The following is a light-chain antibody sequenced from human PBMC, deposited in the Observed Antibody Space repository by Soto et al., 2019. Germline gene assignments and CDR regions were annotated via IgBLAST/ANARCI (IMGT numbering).Light chain of an antibody. V-gene: IGKV1-39*01. CDR2: AAS. CDR3: QQSYSTPLT. CDR1: QSISSS. J-gene: IGKJ4*01. Sequence: DIQMTQSPSSLSASVGDRVTITCRASQSISSSLNWYQQKPGKAPKLLIYAASSLQSGVPSRFSGSGSGTDFTLTISSLQPEDCATYYCQQSYSTPLTFGGGTKVEIK.